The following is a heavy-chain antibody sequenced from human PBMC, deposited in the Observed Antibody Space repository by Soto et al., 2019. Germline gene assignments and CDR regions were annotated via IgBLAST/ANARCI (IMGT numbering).Heavy chain of an antibody. CDR2: INSDGSSI. CDR3: ARDDILIDY. J-gene: IGHJ4*02. D-gene: IGHD3-9*01. V-gene: IGHV3-74*01. Sequence: EVQLVESGGGLVQPGGSLRLSCTASGFTFSSYWMHWVRQAPGKGLVWVSRINSDGSSINYADSVKGRFTISRDNPKKPLYLQMSSLRAEETAVYDCARDDILIDYWGQGTLVTVSS. CDR1: GFTFSSYW.